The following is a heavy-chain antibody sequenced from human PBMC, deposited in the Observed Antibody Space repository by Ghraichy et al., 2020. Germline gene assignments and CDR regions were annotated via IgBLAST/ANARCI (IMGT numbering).Heavy chain of an antibody. CDR3: AKESRRDYDSSGYYSDAFDI. CDR2: ISGSGGST. V-gene: IGHV3-23*01. Sequence: LSLTCAASGFTFSSYAMSWVRQAPGKGLEWVSAISGSGGSTYYADSVKGRFTISRDNSKNTLYLQMNSLRAEDTAVYYCAKESRRDYDSSGYYSDAFDIWGQGTMVTVSS. J-gene: IGHJ3*02. D-gene: IGHD3-22*01. CDR1: GFTFSSYA.